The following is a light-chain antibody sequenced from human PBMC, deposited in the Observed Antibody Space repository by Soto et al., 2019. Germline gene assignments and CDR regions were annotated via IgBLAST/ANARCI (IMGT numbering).Light chain of an antibody. CDR2: GAS. CDR1: QSVRSN. CDR3: QQYGSSPQT. J-gene: IGKJ1*01. V-gene: IGKV3-20*01. Sequence: EKVMTQSPATLSVSPCERATLSCRASQSVRSNLAWYQQNPGQPPRLLIYGASSRATGIPDSFSGSGSGTDFTLTISRLEPEDFAVYYCQQYGSSPQTFGQGTKVDIK.